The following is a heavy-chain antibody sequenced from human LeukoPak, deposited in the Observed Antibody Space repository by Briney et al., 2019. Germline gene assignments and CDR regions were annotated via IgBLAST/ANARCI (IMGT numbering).Heavy chain of an antibody. V-gene: IGHV4-34*01. J-gene: IGHJ4*02. CDR1: GGSFSGYY. CDR2: INHSGST. CDR3: ARMYYDFWSGYPNIFDY. D-gene: IGHD3-3*01. Sequence: PSETLSLTCAVYGGSFSGYYWSWIRQPPGKGLEWIGEINHSGSTNFNPSLKSRVTISVDTSKNQFSLKLSSVTAADTAVYYCARMYYDFWSGYPNIFDYWGQGTLVTVSS.